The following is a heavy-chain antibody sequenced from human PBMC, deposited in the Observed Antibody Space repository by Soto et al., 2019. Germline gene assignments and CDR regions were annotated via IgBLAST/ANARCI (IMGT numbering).Heavy chain of an antibody. V-gene: IGHV1-3*01. Sequence: ASVKVSCKTSGYIFTNSAMHWVRQAPGQSLEWMGWMNVGNGNTKYSQKFQGRVTITSDTSASTAYMELSSLRSEDTAVYYCAVQEQLGLSLWGQGTLVTVSS. CDR3: AVQEQLGLSL. D-gene: IGHD1-1*01. CDR2: MNVGNGNT. J-gene: IGHJ4*02. CDR1: GYIFTNSA.